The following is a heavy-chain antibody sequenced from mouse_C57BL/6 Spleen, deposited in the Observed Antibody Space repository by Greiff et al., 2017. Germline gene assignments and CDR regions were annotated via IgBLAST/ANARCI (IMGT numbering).Heavy chain of an antibody. CDR1: GYTFTDYE. Sequence: VQLQQSGAELVRPGASVTLSCKASGYTFTDYEMHWVKQTPVHGLEWIGAIDPETGGTAYNQKFKGKAILTADKSSSTAYMELRSLTSEDSAVYYCTRWLRAWVAYWGQGTLVTVSA. V-gene: IGHV1-15*01. CDR2: IDPETGGT. J-gene: IGHJ3*01. D-gene: IGHD2-2*01. CDR3: TRWLRAWVAY.